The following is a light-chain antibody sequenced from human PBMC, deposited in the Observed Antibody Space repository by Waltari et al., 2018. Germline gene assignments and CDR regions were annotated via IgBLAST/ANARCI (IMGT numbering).Light chain of an antibody. J-gene: IGLJ1*01. CDR2: DVN. V-gene: IGLV2-14*03. CDR1: DTDIGRHNF. Sequence: QSALTQPASVSGSPGQSIAISCTGTDTDIGRHNFVSWYRQRPGEVPNLIIYDVNSRLSGISSRFSGSKFGNTASLTISGLQTEDEAVYYCSSYTTGRTYVFGTGTKVTVL. CDR3: SSYTTGRTYV.